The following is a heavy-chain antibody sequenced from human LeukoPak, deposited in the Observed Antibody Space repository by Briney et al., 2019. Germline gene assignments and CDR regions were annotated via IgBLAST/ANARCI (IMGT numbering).Heavy chain of an antibody. CDR2: IYYSGST. D-gene: IGHD1-26*01. CDR1: GGSISSYY. CDR3: ARVQGFDLGPFDI. V-gene: IGHV4-59*01. J-gene: IGHJ3*02. Sequence: PSETLSLTCTVSGGSISSYYWSWIRQPPGKGLEWIGYIYYSGSTNYNPSLKSRVTISVDTSKNQFSLELSSVTAADTAVYYCARVQGFDLGPFDIWGQGTMVTVSS.